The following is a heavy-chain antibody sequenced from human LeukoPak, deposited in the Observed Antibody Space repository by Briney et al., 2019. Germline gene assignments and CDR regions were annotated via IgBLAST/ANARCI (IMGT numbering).Heavy chain of an antibody. CDR1: GGSISSGSYY. CDR3: TRVSIAYYYMDV. D-gene: IGHD2-8*01. J-gene: IGHJ6*03. Sequence: PSETLSLTCTVSGGSISSGSYYWSWIRQPAGKGLEWIGRIYTSGSTNYNPSLKSRVTISVDTSKNQFSLKLSSVTAADTAVYYCTRVSIAYYYMDVWGKGTTATISS. V-gene: IGHV4-61*02. CDR2: IYTSGST.